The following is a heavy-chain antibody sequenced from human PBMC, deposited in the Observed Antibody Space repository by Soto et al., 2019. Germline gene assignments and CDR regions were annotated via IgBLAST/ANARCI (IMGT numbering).Heavy chain of an antibody. D-gene: IGHD3-10*01. Sequence: QVQLVESGGGVVQPGRSLRLSCAASGFTFSSYAMHWVRQAPGKGLEWVAVISYDGSNKYYADSVKGRFTISRDNSKNTLYLQMNSLRAEDTAVYYCARGNLVRKRAFDIWGQGTMVTVSS. CDR2: ISYDGSNK. J-gene: IGHJ3*02. V-gene: IGHV3-30-3*01. CDR1: GFTFSSYA. CDR3: ARGNLVRKRAFDI.